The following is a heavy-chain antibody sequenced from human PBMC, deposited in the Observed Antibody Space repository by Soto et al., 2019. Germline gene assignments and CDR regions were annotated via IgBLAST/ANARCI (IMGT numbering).Heavy chain of an antibody. V-gene: IGHV4-30-4*01. Sequence: SETLSLTCTVSGGSISSGDYYWSWIRQPPGKGLEWIGYIYYSGSTYYNPSLKSRVTISVDTSKNQFSLKLSSVTTADTAVYYCARGHGSGSYYGIDYWGQGTLVTVSS. CDR2: IYYSGST. D-gene: IGHD3-10*01. CDR3: ARGHGSGSYYGIDY. CDR1: GGSISSGDYY. J-gene: IGHJ4*02.